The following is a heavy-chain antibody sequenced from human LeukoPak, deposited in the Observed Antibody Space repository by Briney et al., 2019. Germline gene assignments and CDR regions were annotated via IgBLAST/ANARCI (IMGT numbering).Heavy chain of an antibody. CDR2: INHSGST. CDR3: ARVRDTAMAPPGYLDY. CDR1: GGSFSGYY. Sequence: SETLSLTCAVYGGSFSGYYWSWIRQPPGKGLEWIGEINHSGSTNYNPSLKSRVTISVDTSKNQFSLKLSSVTAADTAVYYCARVRDTAMAPPGYLDYWGQGTLVTVSS. D-gene: IGHD5-18*01. J-gene: IGHJ4*02. V-gene: IGHV4-34*01.